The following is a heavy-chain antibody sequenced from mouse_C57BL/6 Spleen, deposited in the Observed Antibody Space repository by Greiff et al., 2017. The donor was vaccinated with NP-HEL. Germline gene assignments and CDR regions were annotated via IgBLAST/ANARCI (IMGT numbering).Heavy chain of an antibody. V-gene: IGHV14-4*01. CDR2: IDPENGDT. CDR3: TYSMVTTWFAD. Sequence: VQLQQSGAELVRPGASVKLSCTASGFNIKDDYMHWVKQRPEQGLEWIGWIDPENGDTEYASKFQGKATITAATSSNTAYLQLSSLTSEDTAVYYCTYSMVTTWFADWGQGTLVTVSA. D-gene: IGHD2-2*01. CDR1: GFNIKDDY. J-gene: IGHJ3*01.